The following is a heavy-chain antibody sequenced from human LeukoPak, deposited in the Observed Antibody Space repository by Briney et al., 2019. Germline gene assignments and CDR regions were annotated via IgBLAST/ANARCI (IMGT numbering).Heavy chain of an antibody. Sequence: GGSLRLSCAASGFTFSNYWMSWVRQAPGRGLEWVANIKQDGSEKYYVDSVKGRFSISRDNAKKSLYLQMSSLRAEDTAVYYCARQGDSSGYDNWGQGTLVTVSS. D-gene: IGHD3-22*01. CDR2: IKQDGSEK. J-gene: IGHJ4*02. CDR3: ARQGDSSGYDN. CDR1: GFTFSNYW. V-gene: IGHV3-7*04.